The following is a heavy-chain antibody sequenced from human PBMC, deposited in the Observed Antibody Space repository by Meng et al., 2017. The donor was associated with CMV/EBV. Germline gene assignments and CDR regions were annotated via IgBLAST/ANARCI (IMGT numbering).Heavy chain of an antibody. V-gene: IGHV1-69*04. Sequence: SVKVSCKASGGTFSSYTISWVRQAPGQGLEWMGRIIPILGIANYAQKFQGRVTITADKSTSTAYMELSSLRSEDTAVYYCARELEPSYGMDVWGQGTTVTVSS. J-gene: IGHJ6*02. CDR2: IIPILGIA. D-gene: IGHD1-1*01. CDR1: GGTFSSYT. CDR3: ARELEPSYGMDV.